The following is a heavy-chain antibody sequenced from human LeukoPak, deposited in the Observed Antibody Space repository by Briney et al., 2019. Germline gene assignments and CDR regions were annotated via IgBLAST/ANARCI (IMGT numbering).Heavy chain of an antibody. V-gene: IGHV3-23*01. CDR2: ISGSGGST. CDR3: ASQTLGGIVFWYYFDY. D-gene: IGHD2-8*02. CDR1: GFTFSSYA. J-gene: IGHJ4*02. Sequence: GRSLRLSCAASGFTFSSYAMHWVRRAPGKGLEWVSAISGSGGSTYYADSVKGRFTISRDNSKNTLYLQMNSLRAEDTAVYYCASQTLGGIVFWYYFDYWGQGTLVTVSS.